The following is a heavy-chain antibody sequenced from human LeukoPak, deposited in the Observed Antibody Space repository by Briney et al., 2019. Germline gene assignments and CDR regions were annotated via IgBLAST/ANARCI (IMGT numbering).Heavy chain of an antibody. CDR2: ISNDGGGT. D-gene: IGHD3-22*01. V-gene: IGHV3-23*01. Sequence: GESLSLSCAASGFIFNNYGLIWVRQPPGKGLEWVSAISNDGGGTNYTDFVKRGFTISRENSKNTLFLQMNRLRAEDTALYYCAKGSSDYFFDLWGQGTLVTVSS. J-gene: IGHJ4*02. CDR3: AKGSSDYFFDL. CDR1: GFIFNNYG.